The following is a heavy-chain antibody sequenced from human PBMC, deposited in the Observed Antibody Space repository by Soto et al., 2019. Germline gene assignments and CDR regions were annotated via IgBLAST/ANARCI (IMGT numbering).Heavy chain of an antibody. Sequence: EVQLVESGGGLVQPGRSLRLSCAASGFTFDDYAMHWVRQAPGKGLEWVSGISWNSGSIGYADSVKGRFTISRDNAKNSLYLQMNSLRAEDTAVYYCAKGASFWSGYFDAFDIWGQGTMVTVSS. CDR3: AKGASFWSGYFDAFDI. CDR1: GFTFDDYA. D-gene: IGHD3-3*01. V-gene: IGHV3-9*01. J-gene: IGHJ3*02. CDR2: ISWNSGSI.